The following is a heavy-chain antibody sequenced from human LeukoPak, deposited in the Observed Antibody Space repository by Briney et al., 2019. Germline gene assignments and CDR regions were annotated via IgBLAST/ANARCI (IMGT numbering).Heavy chain of an antibody. V-gene: IGHV4-34*01. D-gene: IGHD6-19*01. CDR2: INHSGST. J-gene: IGHJ4*02. Sequence: SETLSLTCAVYGGSFSGYYWSWIRQPPGKGLEWIGEINHSGSTNYNPSLKSRVTISVDTSKNQFSLKLSSVTAADTAVYYCARCSSSGWYGSFDYWGQGTLVTVSS. CDR3: ARCSSSGWYGSFDY. CDR1: GGSFSGYY.